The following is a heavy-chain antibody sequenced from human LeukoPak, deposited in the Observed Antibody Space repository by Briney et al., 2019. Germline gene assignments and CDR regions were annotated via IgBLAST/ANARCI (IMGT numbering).Heavy chain of an antibody. CDR2: INRRGGT. CDR3: ASDDYGDLVNAFDI. CDR1: GGSFRVYY. Sequence: SETLSLTCAVYGGSFRVYYWCWIRQPPGKGLEWIGEINRRGGTNYNPSLKSRVTISLDTSKNHISLKLPSVTAANTAVYYCASDDYGDLVNAFDIWGQGTIGHVSS. V-gene: IGHV4-34*01. D-gene: IGHD4-17*01. J-gene: IGHJ3*02.